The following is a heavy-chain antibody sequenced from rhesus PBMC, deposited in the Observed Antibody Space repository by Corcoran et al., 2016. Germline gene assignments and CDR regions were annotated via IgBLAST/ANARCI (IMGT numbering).Heavy chain of an antibody. D-gene: IGHD4-29*01. CDR1: GGSISSNY. CDR3: ARHGSVAGPGGLDS. CDR2: FFGSGSST. Sequence: QVQLQESGPGLVKPLETLSLTCAVSGGSISSNYWRWIRQAPGKGLEWIGYFFGSGSSTTSNPSLKSRVTRSVDTSKNQLSLKLSSVTAADTAVYYCARHGSVAGPGGLDSWGQGVVVTVSS. J-gene: IGHJ6*01. V-gene: IGHV4S11*01.